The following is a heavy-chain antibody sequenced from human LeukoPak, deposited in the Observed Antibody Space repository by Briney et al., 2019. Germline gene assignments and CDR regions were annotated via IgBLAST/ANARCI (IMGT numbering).Heavy chain of an antibody. V-gene: IGHV1-8*01. D-gene: IGHD3-3*01. J-gene: IGHJ4*02. CDR3: ARGSRRITIFGVVIIEDFDY. CDR2: MNPNSGNT. CDR1: GYTFTSYD. Sequence: ASVKVSCKASGYTFTSYDINWVRQATGQGLEWMGWMNPNSGNTGYAQKFQGRVTMTRNTSISTAYMELSSLRSEDTAVYYCARGSRRITIFGVVIIEDFDYWGQGTQVTVSS.